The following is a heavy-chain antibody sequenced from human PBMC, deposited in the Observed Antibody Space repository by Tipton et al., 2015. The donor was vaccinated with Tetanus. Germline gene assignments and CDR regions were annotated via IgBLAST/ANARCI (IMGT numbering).Heavy chain of an antibody. CDR1: GGSISSFY. CDR3: ARRAGTSRFDY. Sequence: LRLSCTVSGGSISSFYWYWIRQPPGKGLEWIGYIYYTGSTNYNPSLKSRVTISIDTSKNQLSLKLSSVTAADTAVYYCARRAGTSRFDYWGQGTLVTVSS. D-gene: IGHD1-7*01. CDR2: IYYTGST. V-gene: IGHV4-59*01. J-gene: IGHJ4*02.